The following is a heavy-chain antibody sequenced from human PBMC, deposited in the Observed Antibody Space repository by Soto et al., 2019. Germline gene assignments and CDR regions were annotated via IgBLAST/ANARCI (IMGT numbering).Heavy chain of an antibody. Sequence: PGGSLRLSCVASGFTFSNYAMSWVRQAPGQGLEWVSAISGGGGTTYYAGSVKGRFTISRDNSKNTLFLQMNSLRAEDTAVYYCAKFFVETGESSGWPWSFHYWGQGTLVTVSS. J-gene: IGHJ4*02. D-gene: IGHD6-25*01. CDR3: AKFFVETGESSGWPWSFHY. CDR2: ISGGGGTT. CDR1: GFTFSNYA. V-gene: IGHV3-23*01.